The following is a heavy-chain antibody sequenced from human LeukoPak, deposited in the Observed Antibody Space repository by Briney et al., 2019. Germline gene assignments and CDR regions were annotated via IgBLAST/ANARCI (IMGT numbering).Heavy chain of an antibody. D-gene: IGHD6-25*01. CDR3: AKDRSKTASRGTDS. CDR1: GFTFMNYA. Sequence: GGSLRLSCGASGFTFMNYAMSWVRQAPGKGLEWVSDIGGSGGTTYYADSVKGRFTIPRDNSKSTLSLQMTSLRAEDTAVYYCAKDRSKTASRGTDSWGQGTLVTVSS. V-gene: IGHV3-23*01. J-gene: IGHJ4*02. CDR2: IGGSGGTT.